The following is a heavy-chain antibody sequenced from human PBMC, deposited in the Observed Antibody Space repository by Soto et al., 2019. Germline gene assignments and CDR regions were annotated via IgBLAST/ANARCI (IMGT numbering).Heavy chain of an antibody. CDR1: GFTFGSDW. Sequence: PGGSLRLSCAAFGFTFGSDWMGWVRQAQGKGLEWVANIKQNGSEKYYVDSVKGRFTISRDNAKNSLYLQMNRLRAEDKGVNYCARDDRTLRPDVWGQGTTVTVSS. D-gene: IGHD1-1*01. V-gene: IGHV3-7*01. CDR2: IKQNGSEK. J-gene: IGHJ6*02. CDR3: ARDDRTLRPDV.